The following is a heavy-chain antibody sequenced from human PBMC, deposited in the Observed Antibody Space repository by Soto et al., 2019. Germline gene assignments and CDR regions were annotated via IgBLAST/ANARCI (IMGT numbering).Heavy chain of an antibody. CDR1: GGSFSGYY. CDR2: INHSGST. Sequence: SETLSLTCAAYGGSFSGYYWSWIRQPPGKGLEWIGEINHSGSTNYNPSLKSRVTISVDTSKNQFSLKLSSVTAADTAVYYCARGLGITMIVVADDASDIWGQGTMVTVSS. J-gene: IGHJ3*02. V-gene: IGHV4-34*01. CDR3: ARGLGITMIVVADDASDI. D-gene: IGHD3-22*01.